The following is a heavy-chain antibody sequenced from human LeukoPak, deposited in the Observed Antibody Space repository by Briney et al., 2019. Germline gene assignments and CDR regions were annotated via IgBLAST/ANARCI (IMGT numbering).Heavy chain of an antibody. V-gene: IGHV3-7*01. Sequence: GGSLRLSCAASGFTFSSYCMSWVRQAPGKGLEWVANIKQDGSEKYYVDSVKGRFTISRDNAKNSLYLQMNSLRAEDTAVYYCARDRWQQLVFFDYWGQGTLVTVSS. CDR3: ARDRWQQLVFFDY. J-gene: IGHJ4*02. D-gene: IGHD6-13*01. CDR1: GFTFSSYC. CDR2: IKQDGSEK.